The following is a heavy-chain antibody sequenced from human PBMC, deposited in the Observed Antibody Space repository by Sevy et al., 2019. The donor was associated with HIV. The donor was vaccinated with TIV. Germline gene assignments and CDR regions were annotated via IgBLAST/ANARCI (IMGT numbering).Heavy chain of an antibody. J-gene: IGHJ3*02. D-gene: IGHD2-2*01. CDR1: GFTFSDYY. V-gene: IGHV3-11*06. Sequence: GGSLRLSCAASGFTFSDYYINWIRQAPGKGLEWVSYISGSSSYTNYADSVKGRFTISRANAKNSLYLQMNSLRAEDTAVYYCARVGCSISSCPKGDAFDIWGQGTMVTASS. CDR3: ARVGCSISSCPKGDAFDI. CDR2: ISGSSSYT.